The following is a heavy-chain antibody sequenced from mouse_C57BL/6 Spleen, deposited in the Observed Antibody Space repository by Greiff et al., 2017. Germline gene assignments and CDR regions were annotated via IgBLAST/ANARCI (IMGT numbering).Heavy chain of an antibody. CDR2: IYPGDGDT. CDR3: ARGGSYDWYFDV. J-gene: IGHJ1*03. V-gene: IGHV1-80*01. Sequence: QVQLQQSGAELVKPGASVKISCKASGYAFSSYWLNWVKPRPGKGLEWIGQIYPGDGDTNYNGKFKGKATLTADKSSSTAYMQLSSLTSEDSAVYVCARGGSYDWYFDVWGTGTTVTVSS. CDR1: GYAFSSYW. D-gene: IGHD1-1*01.